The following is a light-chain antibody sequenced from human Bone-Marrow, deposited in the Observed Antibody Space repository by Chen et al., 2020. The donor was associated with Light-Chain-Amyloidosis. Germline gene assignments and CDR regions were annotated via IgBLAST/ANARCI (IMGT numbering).Light chain of an antibody. Sequence: SYVLTQPPSVSVSPGQTARITCSGADLPTQYAYWYQQKPGQAPVLVIHRDTERPSGISERFSGSISGTTATLTISGVQAEDEADYHCQSTDRSCTDEVIFGGGTKLTVL. CDR3: QSTDRSCTDEVI. J-gene: IGLJ2*01. V-gene: IGLV3-25*03. CDR1: DLPTQY. CDR2: RDT.